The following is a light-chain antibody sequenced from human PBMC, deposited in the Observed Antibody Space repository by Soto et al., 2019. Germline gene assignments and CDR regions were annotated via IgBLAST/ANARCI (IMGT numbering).Light chain of an antibody. CDR3: QQYGDSPL. J-gene: IGKJ3*01. Sequence: IVLPQYPGTLSLSPGERATLSCRASQSVRSSYLAWYQQKPGQALRLLIYGASSRATGIPDRFSGSGSGTDFTLTIRRLEPEDFAVYYCQQYGDSPLFGPGTKVDIK. CDR1: QSVRSSY. V-gene: IGKV3-20*01. CDR2: GAS.